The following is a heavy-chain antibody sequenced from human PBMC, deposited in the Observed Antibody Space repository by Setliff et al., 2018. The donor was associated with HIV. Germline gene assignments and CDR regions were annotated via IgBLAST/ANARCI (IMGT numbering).Heavy chain of an antibody. Sequence: SETLSLTCTVSGSSISSNYYWAWIRQAPGKGLEWIGCIDASANTYYIPSLKSRATISIDTSKNQFSLKLSSVTAADTAVYYCARQGGYSGYGFYYYYYYMDVWGKGTTVTVSS. D-gene: IGHD5-12*01. CDR2: IDASANT. CDR1: GSSISSNYY. CDR3: ARQGGYSGYGFYYYYYYMDV. J-gene: IGHJ6*03. V-gene: IGHV4-38-2*02.